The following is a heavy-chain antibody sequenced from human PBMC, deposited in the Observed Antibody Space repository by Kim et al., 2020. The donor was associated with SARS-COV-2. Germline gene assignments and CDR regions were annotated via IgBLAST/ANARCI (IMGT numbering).Heavy chain of an antibody. Sequence: SETLSLTCTVSGGSLSSYDWSWIRQPPGKGLEWIGYISYSGNTNYNPSVKSRVTISVDMSKNHLSLKLTSVTAADTAVYYCARTLPYCSGGSCYPGTTDSWGQGTLVTVSS. V-gene: IGHV4-59*13. J-gene: IGHJ4*02. CDR1: GGSLSSYD. CDR2: ISYSGNT. D-gene: IGHD2-15*01. CDR3: ARTLPYCSGGSCYPGTTDS.